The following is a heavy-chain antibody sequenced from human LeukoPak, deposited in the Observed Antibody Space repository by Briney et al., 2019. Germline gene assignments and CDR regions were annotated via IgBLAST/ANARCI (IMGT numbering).Heavy chain of an antibody. V-gene: IGHV1-18*01. CDR1: GYTFTSYG. D-gene: IGHD2-15*01. CDR2: ISAYNGNT. J-gene: IGHJ4*02. Sequence: AASVKVSCKASGYTFTSYGISWVRQAPGQGLEWMGWISAYNGNTNYAQKLQGRVTMTTDTSTSTAYMELRSLRSDDTAVYYCARSFVVVAAMYYFDYWGQGTLVTVSS. CDR3: ARSFVVVAAMYYFDY.